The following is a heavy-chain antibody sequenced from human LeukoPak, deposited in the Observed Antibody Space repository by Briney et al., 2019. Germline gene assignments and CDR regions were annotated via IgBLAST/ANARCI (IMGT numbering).Heavy chain of an antibody. CDR1: SGSITSSSYY. CDR2: KFYSGGT. V-gene: IGHV4-39*07. Sequence: SETLSLTCTVSSGSITSSSYYWVWIRQPPGMGLEWIGSKFYSGGTYYNPSLKSRVTISVDTSKNQFSLKRSSVTAADTAVYYCGRDGCSGGTCSPYHWGQGTLVTVSS. J-gene: IGHJ5*02. CDR3: GRDGCSGGTCSPYH. D-gene: IGHD2-15*01.